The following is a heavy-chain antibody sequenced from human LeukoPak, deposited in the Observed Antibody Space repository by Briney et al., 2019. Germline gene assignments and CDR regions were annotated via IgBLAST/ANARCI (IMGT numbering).Heavy chain of an antibody. D-gene: IGHD7-27*01. CDR3: AKDNNAWGAFDI. CDR1: GFMFGKYD. V-gene: IGHV3-23*01. J-gene: IGHJ3*02. CDR2: LSGNGASI. Sequence: TGGSLRLSCATSGFMFGKYDMNWVRQAPGKGLEWVSVLSGNGASIDYADSVKGRFTISRDDPKNTLYLQMTSLRAEDTAVYYCAKDNNAWGAFDIWGQGTVVTVSA.